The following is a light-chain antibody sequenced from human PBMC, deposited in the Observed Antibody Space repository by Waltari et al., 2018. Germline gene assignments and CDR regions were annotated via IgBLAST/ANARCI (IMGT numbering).Light chain of an antibody. CDR2: DAS. J-gene: IGKJ1*01. CDR1: EAINKW. V-gene: IGKV1-5*01. Sequence: DTQLSQFPSTLAASVGDRVTIPCRAREAINKWFAWYQQKPGKAPKVLIYDASTLQSGVPSRFSGSGSGTEFTLTIDSLQPDDFATYYCQQYNRFSPFGQGTNVEVK. CDR3: QQYNRFSP.